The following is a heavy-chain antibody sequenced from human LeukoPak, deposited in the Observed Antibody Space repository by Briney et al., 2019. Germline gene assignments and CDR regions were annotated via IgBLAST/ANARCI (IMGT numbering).Heavy chain of an antibody. CDR3: AKWFLPIAPAGTEVF. CDR1: GFTFSSYA. CDR2: ISYDGSNK. V-gene: IGHV3-30*18. J-gene: IGHJ4*02. Sequence: GGSLRLSCAASGFTFSSYAMHWVRQAPGKGLEWVALISYDGSNKYYADSVKGRFTISRDNSKNTLSLHMNSLRGEDTALYYCAKWFLPIAPAGTEVFWGQGTLVTVSS. D-gene: IGHD6-13*01.